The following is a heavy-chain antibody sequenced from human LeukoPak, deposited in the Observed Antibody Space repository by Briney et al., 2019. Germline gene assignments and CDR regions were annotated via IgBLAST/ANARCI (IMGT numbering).Heavy chain of an antibody. CDR3: ARDRTGDGYNPFDY. CDR2: IYTSGST. V-gene: IGHV4-61*02. CDR1: GGSISSGSYY. D-gene: IGHD5-24*01. J-gene: IGHJ4*02. Sequence: SQTLSLNCTVSGGSISSGSYYWSWIRQPAGKGLEWIGRIYTSGSTNYNPSLKSRVTISVDTSKNQFSLKLSSVTAADTAVYYCARDRTGDGYNPFDYWGQGTLVTVSS.